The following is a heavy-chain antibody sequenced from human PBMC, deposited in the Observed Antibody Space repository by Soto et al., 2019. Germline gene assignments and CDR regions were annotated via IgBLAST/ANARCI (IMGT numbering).Heavy chain of an antibody. D-gene: IGHD6-25*01. CDR1: GGSISSSSYY. V-gene: IGHV4-39*01. Sequence: QVQLQESGPGLVKPSETLSLTCTVSGGSISSSSYYWGWIRQSPGKGLEWIGSIYYSGTTFYNPSLNSQVTMSVHPSKNQFSQKLTSVTAADTAVYYCGTSKHRLWSWTDYWAQGTLVTVSS. CDR3: GTSKHRLWSWTDY. CDR2: IYYSGTT. J-gene: IGHJ4*02.